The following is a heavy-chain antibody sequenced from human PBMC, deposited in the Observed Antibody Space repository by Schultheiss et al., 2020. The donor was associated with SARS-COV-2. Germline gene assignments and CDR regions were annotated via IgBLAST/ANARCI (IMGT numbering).Heavy chain of an antibody. J-gene: IGHJ3*02. CDR2: ISSSGSAI. Sequence: GGSLRLSCAASGFIFNIYAMSWVRQAPGKGLEWVSYISSSGSAIYYADSVKGRFTISRDNAKNSLYLQMNSLRAEDTAVYYCARDTYYYDSSGYYPDAFDIWGQGTMVTVSS. CDR3: ARDTYYYDSSGYYPDAFDI. CDR1: GFIFNIYA. V-gene: IGHV3-48*03. D-gene: IGHD3-22*01.